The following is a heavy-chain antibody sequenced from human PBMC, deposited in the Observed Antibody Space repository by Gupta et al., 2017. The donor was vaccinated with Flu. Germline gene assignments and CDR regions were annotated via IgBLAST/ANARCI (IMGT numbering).Heavy chain of an antibody. D-gene: IGHD1-1*01. CDR2: INPSDGDT. CDR3: AREGGLERYVFDF. CDR1: EYFFTSYY. J-gene: IGHJ4*02. V-gene: IGHV1-46*01. Sequence: QVQLVQSGAEVKKPGASVKVSCRTSEYFFTSYYIHWVRQAPGQGLEWMGIINPSDGDTTYAQKFLGRATMTRDTSTSTVNMEMSNLRSEDTAVYYCAREGGLERYVFDFWGQGTLVSVSS.